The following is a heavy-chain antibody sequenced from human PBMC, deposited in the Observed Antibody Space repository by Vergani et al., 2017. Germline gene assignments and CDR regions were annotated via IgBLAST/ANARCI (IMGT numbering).Heavy chain of an antibody. CDR3: ARVFGIAVAWDAFDI. Sequence: EVQLVESGGGLVKPGGSLRLSCAASGFTFSSYSMNWVRQAPGKGLECVSSISSSSSYIYYADSVKGRFTISRDNAKNSLYLQMNSLRAEDTAVYYCARVFGIAVAWDAFDIWGQGTMVTVSS. V-gene: IGHV3-21*01. D-gene: IGHD6-19*01. CDR1: GFTFSSYS. J-gene: IGHJ3*02. CDR2: ISSSSSYI.